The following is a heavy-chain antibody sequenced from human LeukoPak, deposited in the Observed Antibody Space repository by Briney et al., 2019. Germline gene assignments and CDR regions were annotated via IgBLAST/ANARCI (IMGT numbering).Heavy chain of an antibody. CDR1: GFTFSSYS. CDR2: ISSSSSYI. J-gene: IGHJ4*02. CDR3: ARDWWGYCSSTSCPPADY. Sequence: GGSLRLSCAASGFTFSSYSMNWVRQAPGKGLEWVSSISSSSSYIYYADSVKGRFTISRDNAKNSLYLQMNSLRAEDTAVYYCARDWWGYCSSTSCPPADYWGQGTLVTVSS. V-gene: IGHV3-21*01. D-gene: IGHD2-2*01.